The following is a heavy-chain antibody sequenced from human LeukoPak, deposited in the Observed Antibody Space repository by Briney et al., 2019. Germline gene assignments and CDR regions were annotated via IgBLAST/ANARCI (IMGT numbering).Heavy chain of an antibody. CDR1: GYSFSGHY. J-gene: IGHJ2*01. CDR3: ARGGTLAGHWYFDL. CDR2: INPNSGDT. V-gene: IGHV1-2*02. D-gene: IGHD6-19*01. Sequence: GDSVKVSCKASGYSFSGHYMDWVRQAPGQGLEWMGWINPNSGDTNYAQKFQGRVTMTRDTSISTAYMELSSLTSDDTAVYYCARGGTLAGHWYFDLWGRGTQVAVSS.